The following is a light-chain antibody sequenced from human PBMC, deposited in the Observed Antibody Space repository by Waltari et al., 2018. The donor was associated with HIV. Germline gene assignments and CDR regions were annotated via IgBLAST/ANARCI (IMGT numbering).Light chain of an antibody. V-gene: IGKV1-9*01. Sequence: LTQSPSFVSASVGDRVTITCRASQGVSSYIAWYQQKPGKAPNLLVFDASTLESGVPSRFSGSASGTDFTLTISSLQPEDLATYYCQELFTFGPGTKVEIK. CDR3: QELFT. J-gene: IGKJ3*01. CDR1: QGVSSY. CDR2: DAS.